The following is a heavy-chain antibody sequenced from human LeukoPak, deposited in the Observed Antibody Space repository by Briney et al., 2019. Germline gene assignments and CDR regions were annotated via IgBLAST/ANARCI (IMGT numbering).Heavy chain of an antibody. CDR2: INHSGST. D-gene: IGHD5-18*01. V-gene: IGHV4-34*01. Sequence: SETPSLTSAESGGSFSGYYGSWSRHPPGKGLGWSGEINHSGSTNYNPSLQSRVNIPVDTTTHQFSLKWSSVTAADTAVYYWARVSGQSYGYLIHNLDYWGQGTLVTVSS. J-gene: IGHJ4*02. CDR3: ARVSGQSYGYLIHNLDY. CDR1: GGSFSGYY.